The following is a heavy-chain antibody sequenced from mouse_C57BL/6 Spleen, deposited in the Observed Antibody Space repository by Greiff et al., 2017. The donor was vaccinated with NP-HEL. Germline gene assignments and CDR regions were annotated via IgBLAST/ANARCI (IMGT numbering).Heavy chain of an antibody. J-gene: IGHJ3*01. CDR1: GYTFTSYW. Sequence: VQLQQPGAELVKPGASVKLSCKASGYTFTSYWMHWVKQRPGQGLEWIGDINPSSGSTKYNQKFKDKATLTADKSSSTAYMQLSSLTYEDSAVYYCAREIYDYDGGWGQGTLVTVSA. CDR2: INPSSGST. D-gene: IGHD2-4*01. V-gene: IGHV1-7*01. CDR3: AREIYDYDGG.